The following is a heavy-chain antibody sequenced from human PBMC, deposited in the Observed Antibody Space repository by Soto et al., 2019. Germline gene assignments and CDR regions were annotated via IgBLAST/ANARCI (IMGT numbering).Heavy chain of an antibody. Sequence: EVQLVESGGGLVQPGGSLRLSCAASGFTFSSYSMNWVRQAPGTGLEWVSYISSSRSTIYYADSVKGRFTISRDNAKNSLYLQMNSLRAEDTAVYYCARDCPGSSTTCYGNEGFDSWGQGTRVTVSS. V-gene: IGHV3-48*01. CDR2: ISSSRSTI. CDR3: ARDCPGSSTTCYGNEGFDS. J-gene: IGHJ5*01. D-gene: IGHD2-2*01. CDR1: GFTFSSYS.